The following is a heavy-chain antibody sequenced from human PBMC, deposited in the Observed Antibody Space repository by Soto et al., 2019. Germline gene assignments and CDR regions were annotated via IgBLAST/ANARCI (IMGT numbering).Heavy chain of an antibody. D-gene: IGHD2-21*01. CDR2: INPDGGTT. Sequence: ASVKVSFKASGYSFTDYFVHWVRQAPGQGPEWMGIINPDGGTTGYAQKFQGRVTLTSDTSTNTLYMELRGLTSDDTAVYYCASLIGVDVLRDYWGQGTRVTVYS. V-gene: IGHV1-46*01. CDR1: GYSFTDYF. CDR3: ASLIGVDVLRDY. J-gene: IGHJ4*02.